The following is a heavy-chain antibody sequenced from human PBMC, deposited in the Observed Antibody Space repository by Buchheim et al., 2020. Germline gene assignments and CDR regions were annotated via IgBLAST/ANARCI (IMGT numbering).Heavy chain of an antibody. V-gene: IGHV3-7*01. CDR1: GFTFSSYW. CDR2: IKQDGSEK. J-gene: IGHJ6*02. Sequence: EVQLVESGGGLVQPGGSLRLSCAASGFTFSSYWMSWVRQAPGKGLEWVANIKQDGSEKYYVDSVKGRFTISRDNAKNSLYLQMNSLRAEDTAVYYCAREGIFRVRGVIHYYGMDVWGQGTT. D-gene: IGHD3-10*01. CDR3: AREGIFRVRGVIHYYGMDV.